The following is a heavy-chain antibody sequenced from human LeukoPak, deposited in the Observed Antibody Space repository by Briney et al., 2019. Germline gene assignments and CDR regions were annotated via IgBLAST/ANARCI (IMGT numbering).Heavy chain of an antibody. CDR3: AKESPYFDY. V-gene: IGHV3-74*01. CDR2: IDSDGSST. J-gene: IGHJ4*02. Sequence: GGSLRLSCVASGLTFSSHWMYWVRQAPGKGLVWVSRIDSDGSSTNYADSVKGRFTISRDNSKNTLYLQMNSLRAEDTAVYYCAKESPYFDYWGQGTLVTVSS. CDR1: GLTFSSHW.